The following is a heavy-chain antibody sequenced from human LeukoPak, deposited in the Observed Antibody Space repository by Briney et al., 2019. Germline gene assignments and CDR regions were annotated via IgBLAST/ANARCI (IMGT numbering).Heavy chain of an antibody. CDR3: ARGTVITGTTAYYFDY. CDR1: GFTVSSNY. J-gene: IGHJ4*02. V-gene: IGHV3-53*01. CDR2: IYSGGST. Sequence: GGSLRLSCAASGFTVSSNYMSWVRQAPGKGLEWVSVIYSGGSTYYADPVKGRFTISRDNSKNTLYLQMNSLRAEDTAVYYCARGTVITGTTAYYFDYWGQGTLVTVSS. D-gene: IGHD1-7*01.